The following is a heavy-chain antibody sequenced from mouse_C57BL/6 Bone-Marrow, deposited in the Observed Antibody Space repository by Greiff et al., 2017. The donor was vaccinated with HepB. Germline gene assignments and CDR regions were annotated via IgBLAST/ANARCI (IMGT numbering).Heavy chain of an antibody. CDR1: GYTFTSYG. V-gene: IGHV1-81*01. CDR2: IYPRSGNT. D-gene: IGHD1-1*01. CDR3: ASPYGSSYRYWYFDV. Sequence: VKLQQSGAELARPGASVKLSCKASGYTFTSYGISWVKQRTGQGLEWIGEIYPRSGNTYYNEKFKGKATLTADKSSSTAYMELRSLTSEDSAVYFCASPYGSSYRYWYFDVWGTGTTVTVSS. J-gene: IGHJ1*03.